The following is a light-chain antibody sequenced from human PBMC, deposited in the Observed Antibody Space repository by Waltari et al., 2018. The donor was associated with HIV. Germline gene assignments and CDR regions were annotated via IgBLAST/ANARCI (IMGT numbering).Light chain of an antibody. J-gene: IGLJ3*02. V-gene: IGLV1-47*01. CDR3: AAWDDSLSGPNWV. CDR2: RNN. CDR1: SSNIGSNY. Sequence: QSVLTQPPSASGTPGQRVTISCSGSSSNIGSNYVYWYQQLPGTAPKLLIYRNNQRPSGVPDRFSGSKSGTSASLAISGLRSVDEADYYCAAWDDSLSGPNWVFGGGTKLTVL.